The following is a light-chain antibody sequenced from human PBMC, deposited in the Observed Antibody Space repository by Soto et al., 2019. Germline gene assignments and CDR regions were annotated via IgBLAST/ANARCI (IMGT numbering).Light chain of an antibody. J-gene: IGLJ7*01. Sequence: QAVVTQSPSASASLGASVKLTCTLSSGHSNYAIAWHQQQPEKGPRYLMKVNSGGSHIKGDGIPDRFAGSSSGAERYLFISSLQSEDEADYYCQTWGTGSDIVVFGGGTQLTVL. V-gene: IGLV4-69*01. CDR1: SGHSNYA. CDR3: QTWGTGSDIVV. CDR2: VNSGGSH.